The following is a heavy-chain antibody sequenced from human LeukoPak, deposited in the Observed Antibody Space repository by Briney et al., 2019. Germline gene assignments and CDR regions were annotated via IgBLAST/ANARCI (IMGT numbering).Heavy chain of an antibody. Sequence: GGSLRLSCAASGFTFSIYGMHWVRQAPGKGLEWVAVIWYDGSNKYYADSVKGRFTISRDNSKNTLYLQMNSLRAEDTAVYYCARDYDILTGSYYYYGMDVWGQGTTVTVSS. CDR3: ARDYDILTGSYYYYGMDV. CDR2: IWYDGSNK. J-gene: IGHJ6*02. V-gene: IGHV3-33*01. D-gene: IGHD3-9*01. CDR1: GFTFSIYG.